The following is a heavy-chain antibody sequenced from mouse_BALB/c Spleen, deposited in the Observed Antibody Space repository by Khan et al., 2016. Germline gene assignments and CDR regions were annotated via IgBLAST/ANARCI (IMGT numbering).Heavy chain of an antibody. J-gene: IGHJ4*01. CDR1: GFSLTRYG. Sequence: VQLQESGPGLVQPSQSLSITCTVSGFSLTRYGVHWVRQSPGKGLEWLGVIWTGGNTDYNAAFISRLSISKDNSKSQVFFKMNSLQVNDTAIYYCASTGSYALDYWGQGTSVTVSS. V-gene: IGHV2-2*02. CDR3: ASTGSYALDY. D-gene: IGHD4-1*02. CDR2: IWTGGNT.